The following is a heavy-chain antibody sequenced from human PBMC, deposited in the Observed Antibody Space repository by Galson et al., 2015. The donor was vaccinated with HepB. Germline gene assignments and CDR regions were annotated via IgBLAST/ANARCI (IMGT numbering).Heavy chain of an antibody. CDR3: ARGRNDYGDFPEN. J-gene: IGHJ4*02. CDR1: GDSISSVGNS. D-gene: IGHD4-17*01. V-gene: IGHV4-30-2*01. Sequence: PLSLTCAVSGDSISSVGNSWSWIRQPPGKGLEYIGYMYYSGSTYYNPSLKSRVTISVDRSKNQFSLKLTSVTAADTAVYYCARGRNDYGDFPENWGQGTLVAVSS. CDR2: MYYSGST.